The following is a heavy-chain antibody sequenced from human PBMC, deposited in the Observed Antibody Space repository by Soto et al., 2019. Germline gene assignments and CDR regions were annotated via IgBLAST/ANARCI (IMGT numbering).Heavy chain of an antibody. CDR1: GGTFSSYA. CDR2: IIPIFGTA. D-gene: IGHD6-13*01. Sequence: QVQLVQSGAEVKKPGSSVKVSCKASGGTFSSYAISWVRQAPGQGLEWMGGIIPIFGTANYAQKFQGRVTITADEYTSTAYMELSSLRSEDTAVYYCARDFLTIAAAGMGHWFDPWGQGTLVTVSS. CDR3: ARDFLTIAAAGMGHWFDP. V-gene: IGHV1-69*01. J-gene: IGHJ5*02.